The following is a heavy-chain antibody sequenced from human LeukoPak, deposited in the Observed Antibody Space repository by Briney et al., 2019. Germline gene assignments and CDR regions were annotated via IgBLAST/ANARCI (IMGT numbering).Heavy chain of an antibody. CDR1: GFTFDDYA. J-gene: IGHJ4*02. CDR3: AKDTDGAAAGTTWGH. D-gene: IGHD6-13*01. Sequence: GRSLRLSCAASGFTFDDYAMHWVRQAPGKGLEWVSGISWNSDSIGYEDSVKGRFTISRDNAKNSLYLQMNSLRAEDTALYYCAKDTDGAAAGTTWGHWGQGTLVTVSS. CDR2: ISWNSDSI. V-gene: IGHV3-9*01.